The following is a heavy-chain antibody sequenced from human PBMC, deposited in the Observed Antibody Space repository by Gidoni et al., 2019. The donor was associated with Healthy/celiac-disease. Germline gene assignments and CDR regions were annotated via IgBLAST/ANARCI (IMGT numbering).Heavy chain of an antibody. J-gene: IGHJ6*02. CDR2: ISSSSSTI. CDR3: ARDGYNPNDDYGMDV. D-gene: IGHD5-12*01. CDR1: GFTSSSYS. V-gene: IGHV3-48*04. Sequence: EVQLVESGGGVVQPGGSLRLSCAASGFTSSSYSMNWVRQAPGKGLEWVSYISSSSSTIYYADSVKGRFTISRDNAKNSLYLQMNSLRAEDTAVYYCARDGYNPNDDYGMDVWGQGTTVTVSS.